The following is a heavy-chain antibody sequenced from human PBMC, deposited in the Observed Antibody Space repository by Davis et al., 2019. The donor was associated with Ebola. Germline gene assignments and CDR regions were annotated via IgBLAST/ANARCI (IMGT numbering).Heavy chain of an antibody. V-gene: IGHV3-7*01. CDR3: ASSYSSSWFDY. J-gene: IGHJ4*02. CDR2: IKEDGSEK. CDR1: GFTFSIYW. D-gene: IGHD6-13*01. Sequence: PGESLKLSCAASGFTFSIYWMTWVRQAPGKGLEWVANIKEDGSEKYYVDSVKGRFTISRDNAKNSLYLQMNSLRAEDTAVYYCASSYSSSWFDYWGQGTLVTVSS.